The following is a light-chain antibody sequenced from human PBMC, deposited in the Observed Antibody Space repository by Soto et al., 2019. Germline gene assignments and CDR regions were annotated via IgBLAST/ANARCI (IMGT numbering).Light chain of an antibody. Sequence: QSALTQPASVSGSPGQSITISCTGTSSDVGGYNYVSWYQQHPGKAPKLMIYDVSNRPSGVSNRCSGSKSGNTASLTIAGLLAEDEADYYCSSYTSSSTLYVFVTGTKVTVL. V-gene: IGLV2-14*01. CDR3: SSYTSSSTLYV. CDR2: DVS. J-gene: IGLJ1*01. CDR1: SSDVGGYNY.